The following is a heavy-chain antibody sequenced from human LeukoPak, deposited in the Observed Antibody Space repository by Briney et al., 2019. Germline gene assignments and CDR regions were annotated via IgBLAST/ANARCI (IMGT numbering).Heavy chain of an antibody. Sequence: GGSLRLSCAASGFIFNHHAMHWVRQAPGKGLQWVAVIWSDKSNRFYADSVRGRFTISRDDSRKTVYLQMERLTAEDTAIYYCAKDAQRGFDYSTSLEYWGQGALVTVAS. CDR1: GFIFNHHA. CDR2: IWSDKSNR. V-gene: IGHV3-33*06. CDR3: AKDAQRGFDYSTSLEY. J-gene: IGHJ4*02. D-gene: IGHD4-11*01.